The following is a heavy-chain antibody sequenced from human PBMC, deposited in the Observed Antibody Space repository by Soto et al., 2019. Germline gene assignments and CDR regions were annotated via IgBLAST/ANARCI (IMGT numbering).Heavy chain of an antibody. J-gene: IGHJ6*03. V-gene: IGHV1-69*08. CDR1: GGTFSSYT. CDR3: ARESGSAAGTFYYYYYMDV. CDR2: IIPILGIA. Sequence: QVQLVQSGAEVKKPGSSVKVSCKASGGTFSSYTISWVRQAPGQGLEWMGRIIPILGIANYAQKFQGRVTITADKSTSTAYMELSSLRSEDTAVYYCARESGSAAGTFYYYYYMDVWGKGTTVTVSS. D-gene: IGHD6-13*01.